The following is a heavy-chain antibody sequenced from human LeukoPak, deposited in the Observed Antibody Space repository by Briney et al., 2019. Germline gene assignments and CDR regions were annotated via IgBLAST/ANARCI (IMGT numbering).Heavy chain of an antibody. CDR2: ISHSGGDK. J-gene: IGHJ4*02. Sequence: GRSLRLSCAASGFTFSSYGMHWVRQAPGKGLEWVAVISHSGGDKYYADSLKGRFTISRDNSKNALFLQMNSLRDEDTGVYYCAKTAYYYDSSGYYLLENYFDYWGQGTLVTVSS. CDR1: GFTFSSYG. D-gene: IGHD3-22*01. V-gene: IGHV3-30*18. CDR3: AKTAYYYDSSGYYLLENYFDY.